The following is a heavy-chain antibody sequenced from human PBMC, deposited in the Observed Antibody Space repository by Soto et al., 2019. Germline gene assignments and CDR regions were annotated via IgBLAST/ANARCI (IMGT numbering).Heavy chain of an antibody. D-gene: IGHD1-1*01. CDR1: GLTVRGKKY. V-gene: IGHV3-53*01. CDR2: LYDADGT. J-gene: IGHJ3*02. Sequence: DVQLVASGGGLIQPGGSLRLSCAALGLTVRGKKYIAWGRHAPGKGLEWVSALYDADGTYYADSAKGRFTISRDNSNNIIYLQMNGLGPDDTAVYYCASWLEREHAYDIWGLGTMVTVSS. CDR3: ASWLEREHAYDI.